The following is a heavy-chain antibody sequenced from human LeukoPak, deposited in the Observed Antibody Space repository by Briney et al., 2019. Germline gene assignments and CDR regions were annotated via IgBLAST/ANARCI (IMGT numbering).Heavy chain of an antibody. CDR3: ARLREIPVFGVVTKSTSYFDC. Sequence: GGSLRLSCAASGFTFSNHVMIWVRQAPGKGLELVANIKQDRSEKYYVDSVKGRFTISRDNAKNSLYLQMNSLRAEDTAVYYCARLREIPVFGVVTKSTSYFDCWGQGTLVTVSS. J-gene: IGHJ4*02. V-gene: IGHV3-7*01. D-gene: IGHD3-3*01. CDR2: IKQDRSEK. CDR1: GFTFSNHV.